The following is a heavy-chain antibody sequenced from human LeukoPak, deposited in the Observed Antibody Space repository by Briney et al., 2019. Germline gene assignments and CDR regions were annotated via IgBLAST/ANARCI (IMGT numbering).Heavy chain of an antibody. CDR3: ARGPGYSSSWYHYYYYYMDV. Sequence: PSETLSLTCTVSGGSISSYYWSWIRQPPGKGLEWIGYIYYSGSTNYNPSLKSRVTISVDTSKNQFSLKLSSVTAADTAVYYCARGPGYSSSWYHYYYYYMDVWGKGITVTVSS. J-gene: IGHJ6*03. CDR1: GGSISSYY. CDR2: IYYSGST. V-gene: IGHV4-59*01. D-gene: IGHD6-13*01.